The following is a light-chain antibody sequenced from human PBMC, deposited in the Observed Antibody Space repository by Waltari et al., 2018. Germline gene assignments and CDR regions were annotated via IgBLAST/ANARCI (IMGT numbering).Light chain of an antibody. CDR1: QTISSY. J-gene: IGKJ2*03. V-gene: IGKV1-17*03. CDR3: QQHNSHPYS. Sequence: DIQMNQSPSSLSASVGDRVTITCRASQTISSYLAWYQQKPGKVPKLLIYAASSLESGVPSRFSGSGSGTEFTLTISSLQPEDFATYYCQQHNSHPYSFGQGTKVEIK. CDR2: AAS.